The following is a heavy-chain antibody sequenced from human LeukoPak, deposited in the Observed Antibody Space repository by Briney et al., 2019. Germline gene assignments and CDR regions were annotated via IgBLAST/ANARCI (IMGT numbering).Heavy chain of an antibody. CDR2: ISYDGSNK. J-gene: IGHJ4*02. V-gene: IGHV3-30-3*01. CDR1: GFTFSSYA. D-gene: IGHD3-9*01. CDR3: ARDKGYDILTGPFDY. Sequence: GGSLRLSCAASGFTFSSYAMHWVRQAPGKGLEWVAVISYDGSNKYYADSVKGRFTISRDNSKNTLYLQMNSLRAEDTAVYYCARDKGYDILTGPFDYWGQGTLVTVSS.